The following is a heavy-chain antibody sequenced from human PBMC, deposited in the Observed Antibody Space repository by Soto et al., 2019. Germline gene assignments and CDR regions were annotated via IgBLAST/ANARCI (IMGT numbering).Heavy chain of an antibody. CDR1: GFTFTSYA. V-gene: IGHV3-23*01. J-gene: IGHJ6*03. CDR2: ISGSGGST. CDR3: AREGGGFYYYYYMDV. Sequence: EVQLLESGGGLVQPGGSLRLSCAASGFTFTSYAMSWVRQAPGKGLEWVSAISGSGGSTYYADSVKGRFTISRDNSKNTLYLQMNSLRAEDTAVYYCAREGGGFYYYYYMDVWGKGTTVTVSS. D-gene: IGHD3-16*01.